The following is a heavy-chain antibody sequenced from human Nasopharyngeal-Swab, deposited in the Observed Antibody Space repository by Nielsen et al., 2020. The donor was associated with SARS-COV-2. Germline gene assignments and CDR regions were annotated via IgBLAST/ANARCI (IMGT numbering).Heavy chain of an antibody. J-gene: IGHJ4*02. Sequence: SVKVSCKASGGTFSSYAISWVRQAPGQGLEWMGRIIPILGIANYAQKFQGRVTITADKSTSTAYMELSSLRSEDTAVYYCALGYYDSSGYWKPELGDYWGQGTLVTVSS. CDR1: GGTFSSYA. CDR2: IIPILGIA. D-gene: IGHD3-22*01. V-gene: IGHV1-69*04. CDR3: ALGYYDSSGYWKPELGDY.